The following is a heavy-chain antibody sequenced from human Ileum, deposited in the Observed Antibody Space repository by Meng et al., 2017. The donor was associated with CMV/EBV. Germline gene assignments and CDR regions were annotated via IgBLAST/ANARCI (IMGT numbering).Heavy chain of an antibody. Sequence: NSAAWNWIRKTPSRGLEWLGRTYYRSKWYNDYAVSVKSRITIRPDTSKHRFSLQLNSVTPEDTAVYYCARDLYWSSTSCFVNWFDPWGQGTLVTVSS. D-gene: IGHD2-2*01. V-gene: IGHV6-1*01. CDR3: ARDLYWSSTSCFVNWFDP. CDR2: TYYRSKWYN. CDR1: NSAA. J-gene: IGHJ5*02.